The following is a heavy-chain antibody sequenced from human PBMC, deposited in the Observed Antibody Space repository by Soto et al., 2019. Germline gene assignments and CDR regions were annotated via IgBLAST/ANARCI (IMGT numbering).Heavy chain of an antibody. D-gene: IGHD4-4*01. J-gene: IGHJ6*03. Sequence: QVQLQESGPGLVKPSETLSLTCTVSGGSISSYYWSWIRQPPGKGLEWIGYIYYSGSTNYNPSLKSRVTISVDTSKNQFSLKLSSVTAADTAVYYCARGDYSNLYYYYYYMDVWGKGTTVTVSS. CDR1: GGSISSYY. V-gene: IGHV4-59*01. CDR2: IYYSGST. CDR3: ARGDYSNLYYYYYYMDV.